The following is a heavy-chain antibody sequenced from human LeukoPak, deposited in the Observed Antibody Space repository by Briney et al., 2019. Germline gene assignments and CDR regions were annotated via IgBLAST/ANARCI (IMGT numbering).Heavy chain of an antibody. CDR2: IYYSGST. CDR3: ASSYSSSWYGGV. J-gene: IGHJ4*02. Sequence: SETLSLTCAVYGGSFSGYYWSWIRQPPGKGLEWIGYIYYSGSTNYNPSLKSRVTISVDTSKNQFSLKLSSVTAADTAVYYCASSYSSSWYGGVWGQGTLVTVSS. D-gene: IGHD6-13*01. V-gene: IGHV4-59*01. CDR1: GGSFSGYY.